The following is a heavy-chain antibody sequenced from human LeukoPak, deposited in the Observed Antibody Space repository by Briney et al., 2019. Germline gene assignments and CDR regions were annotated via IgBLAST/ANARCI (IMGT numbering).Heavy chain of an antibody. CDR1: GGSISSGGYS. CDR3: ARADKISMVGWYFDL. D-gene: IGHD3-10*01. J-gene: IGHJ2*01. V-gene: IGHV4-30-2*01. CDR2: IYHSGTT. Sequence: PSETLSLTCAVSGGSISSGGYSWSWIRQPPGKGLEWIGYIYHSGTTYYNPSLKSRVTISVDRSKNHFSLKLSSVTAADTAVYYCARADKISMVGWYFDLWGRGTLVTVSS.